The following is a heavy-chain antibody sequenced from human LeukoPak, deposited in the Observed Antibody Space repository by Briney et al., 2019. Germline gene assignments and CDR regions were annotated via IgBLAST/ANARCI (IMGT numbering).Heavy chain of an antibody. V-gene: IGHV1-2*02. J-gene: IGHJ3*02. D-gene: IGHD7-27*01. CDR1: EYTFSDYY. CDR2: INPNSGGT. Sequence: ASVKVSCKASEYTFSDYYIHWVRQAPGQGLEWMGWINPNSGGTNYAQKFQGRVTMTRDTSISTAYMELSRLRSDDTAVYYCARDGDAGAFDIWGQGTMVTVSS. CDR3: ARDGDAGAFDI.